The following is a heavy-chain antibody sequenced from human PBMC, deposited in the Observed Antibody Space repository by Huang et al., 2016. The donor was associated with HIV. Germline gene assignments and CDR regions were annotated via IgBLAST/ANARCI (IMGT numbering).Heavy chain of an antibody. CDR2: INPSGGST. V-gene: IGHV1-46*01. J-gene: IGHJ3*02. D-gene: IGHD1-26*01. CDR3: AGEAVELTDAFDI. Sequence: VRQAPGLGLEWMGIINPSGGSTNYAQKFQGRITLTRDTSTSTVYMELISLRSEDTAVYYCAGEAVELTDAFDIWGQGTMVTVSS.